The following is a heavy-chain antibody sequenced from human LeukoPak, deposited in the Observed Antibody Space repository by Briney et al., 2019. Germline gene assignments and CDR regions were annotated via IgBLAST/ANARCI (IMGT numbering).Heavy chain of an antibody. D-gene: IGHD2/OR15-2a*01. CDR3: VSFYAR. V-gene: IGHV3-21*01. J-gene: IGHJ4*02. CDR2: ITSSSLYI. CDR1: GFTFSSYG. Sequence: GGSLRLSCATSGFTFSSYGMNWVRQAPGKGLEWVSSITSSSLYISYADSLKGRFTISRDNAKNSAYLQMNSLRAEDTAVYYCVSFYARWGQGTLVTVSS.